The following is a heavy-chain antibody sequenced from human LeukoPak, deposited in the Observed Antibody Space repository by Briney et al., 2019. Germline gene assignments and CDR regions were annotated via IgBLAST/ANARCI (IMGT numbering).Heavy chain of an antibody. CDR2: IYSSGST. CDR3: ASDLTNPPYNWFDP. CDR1: AASIISSH. Sequence: SQSLSLTCSVSAASIISSHSSSIRQPAGKGLEWIGIIYSSGSTNSTPSIKSRVTISRDTSKNQFSLKLSSVTAADTAVYYCASDLTNPPYNWFDPWGQGTLVTVSS. D-gene: IGHD4/OR15-4a*01. V-gene: IGHV4-4*07. J-gene: IGHJ5*02.